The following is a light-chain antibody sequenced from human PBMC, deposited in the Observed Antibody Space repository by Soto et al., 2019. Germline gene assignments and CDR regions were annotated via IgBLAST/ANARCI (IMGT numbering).Light chain of an antibody. Sequence: DIQMTQSPSTLSASVVDRVTITCRASQSISSWLAWYQQKPGKAPKLLIYDASSLESGVPSRFSGSGSGTDFTLTISSLQPEDFATYYCQQSYNIPRTFGQGTRLEIK. J-gene: IGKJ5*01. V-gene: IGKV1-5*01. CDR3: QQSYNIPRT. CDR1: QSISSW. CDR2: DAS.